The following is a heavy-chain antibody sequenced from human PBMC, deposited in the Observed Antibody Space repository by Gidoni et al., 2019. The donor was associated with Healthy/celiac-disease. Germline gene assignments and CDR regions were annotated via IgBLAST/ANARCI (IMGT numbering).Heavy chain of an antibody. CDR1: GGSVRGYY. D-gene: IGHD3-3*01. CDR2: INHRGST. CDR3: ARNVNYDFWSGYYTNFDY. V-gene: IGHV4-34*01. Sequence: QVQLQQWGAGLWKPSETRSRPCAVYGGSVRGYYWSWIRQPPGKGLEWIGEINHRGSTNYNPSLKSRVTISVDTSKNQFSLKLSSVTAADTAVYYCARNVNYDFWSGYYTNFDYWGQGTLVTVSS. J-gene: IGHJ4*02.